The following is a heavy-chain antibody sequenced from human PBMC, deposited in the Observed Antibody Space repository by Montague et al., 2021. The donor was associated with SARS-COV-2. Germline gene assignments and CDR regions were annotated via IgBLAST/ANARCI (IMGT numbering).Heavy chain of an antibody. Sequence: SETLSLTCAVHGGSFSGYLWSWIRQPPGKGLECIGQINHSGNTNYNPSLMSRVTISVDMSKGQFSLKLSSVTAADTAVYYCARGGSSSSGVYWGQGTLVTVSS. V-gene: IGHV4-34*01. J-gene: IGHJ4*02. CDR2: INHSGNT. CDR1: GGSFSGYL. CDR3: ARGGSSSSGVY. D-gene: IGHD6-6*01.